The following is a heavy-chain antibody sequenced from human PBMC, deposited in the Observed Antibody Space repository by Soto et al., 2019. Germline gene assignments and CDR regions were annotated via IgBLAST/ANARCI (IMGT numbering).Heavy chain of an antibody. Sequence: GGSLRLSCAASGFTFSSYGMHWVRQAPGKGLEWVAVIWYDGSNKNYGDSVKGRFTISRDNSKNMLYLQMNSLRAEDTAVYYCARKDLDVFRSGYSVDYWGQGTLVTVSS. J-gene: IGHJ4*02. CDR1: GFTFSSYG. CDR2: IWYDGSNK. CDR3: ARKDLDVFRSGYSVDY. V-gene: IGHV3-33*01. D-gene: IGHD3-3*01.